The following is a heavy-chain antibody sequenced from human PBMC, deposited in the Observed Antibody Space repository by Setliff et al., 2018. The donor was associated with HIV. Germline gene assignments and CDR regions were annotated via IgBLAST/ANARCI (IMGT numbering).Heavy chain of an antibody. D-gene: IGHD6-13*01. CDR3: ARGYSRSWRYFECSDF. J-gene: IGHJ4*02. CDR1: GFTFSGHW. V-gene: IGHV3-53*01. CDR2: IYSGGST. Sequence: PGGSLRLSCATSGFTFSGHWMSWVRQAPGKGLEWVSVIYSGGSTYYATSVRGRFTISRDNYETTVYLQMNSLRVDDTAVYYCARGYSRSWRYFECSDFWGQGTLVTVSS.